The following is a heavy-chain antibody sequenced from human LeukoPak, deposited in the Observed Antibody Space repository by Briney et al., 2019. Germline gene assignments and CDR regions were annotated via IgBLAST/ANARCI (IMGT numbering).Heavy chain of an antibody. V-gene: IGHV5-51*01. CDR2: IYPGYSDT. D-gene: IGHD3-3*01. Sequence: PQETLQISLLGSRSLFTIYWIGCGRQVPGKGLEWMGIIYPGYSDTRYSPSFQGQVTISADKSISTAYLQWSSLKASDTAMYYCARILNYDFCFDPWGQGTLVTVSS. CDR3: ARILNYDFCFDP. J-gene: IGHJ5*02. CDR1: RSLFTIYW.